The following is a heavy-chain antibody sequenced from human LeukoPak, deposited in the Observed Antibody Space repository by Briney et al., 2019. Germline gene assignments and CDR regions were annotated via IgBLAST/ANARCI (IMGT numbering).Heavy chain of an antibody. Sequence: SVKVSCKAAGGTFSIYAISWLRQAPGQGQEWMGGIIPIFGTANYAQKFQGRVTITADKSTSTAYLELSSLRSEDTAVYYCARGTIAVAGYFDYWGQGTLVTVSS. CDR1: GGTFSIYA. CDR3: ARGTIAVAGYFDY. V-gene: IGHV1-69*06. J-gene: IGHJ4*02. D-gene: IGHD6-19*01. CDR2: IIPIFGTA.